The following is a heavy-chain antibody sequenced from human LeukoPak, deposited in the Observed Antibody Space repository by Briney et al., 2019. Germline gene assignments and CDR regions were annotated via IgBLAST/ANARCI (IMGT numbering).Heavy chain of an antibody. V-gene: IGHV1-69*13. CDR2: IIPMINTP. CDR1: GGTFRSYA. D-gene: IGHD4-17*01. Sequence: SVKVSCKASGGTFRSYAITWVRQAPGKGLEWMGGIIPMINTPKYAQKFQGRVSITADESTSTGYMEVSSLRSVDTAVYYCAIFQGTYGDNENDYWGQGTLVTVSS. CDR3: AIFQGTYGDNENDY. J-gene: IGHJ4*02.